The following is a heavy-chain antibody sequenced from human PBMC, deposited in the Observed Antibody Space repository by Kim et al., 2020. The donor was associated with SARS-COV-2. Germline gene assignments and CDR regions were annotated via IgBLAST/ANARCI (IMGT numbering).Heavy chain of an antibody. D-gene: IGHD3-3*01. Sequence: SETLSLTCTVSGGSISSYYWSWIRQPPGKGLEWIGYIYYSGSTNYNPSLKSRVTISVDTSKNQFSLKLSSVTAADTAVYYCARHAAATYYDFWSGYSDLFVDVWGKGTTVTVSS. J-gene: IGHJ6*04. CDR3: ARHAAATYYDFWSGYSDLFVDV. CDR2: IYYSGST. V-gene: IGHV4-59*08. CDR1: GGSISSYY.